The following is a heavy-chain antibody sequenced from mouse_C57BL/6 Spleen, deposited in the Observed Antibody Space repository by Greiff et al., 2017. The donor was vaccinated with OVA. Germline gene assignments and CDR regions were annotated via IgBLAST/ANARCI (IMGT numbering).Heavy chain of an antibody. V-gene: IGHV1-82*01. CDR1: GYAFSSSW. CDR2: IYPGDGDT. CDR3: ARSGYSIWYFDV. D-gene: IGHD2-5*01. Sequence: QVQLQQSGPELVKPGASVKISCKASGYAFSSSWMNWVKQRPGKGLEWIGRIYPGDGDTNYNGKFKGKATLSADKSSSTAYMQLSSLPSEDSAVYFCARSGYSIWYFDVWGTGTTVTVSS. J-gene: IGHJ1*03.